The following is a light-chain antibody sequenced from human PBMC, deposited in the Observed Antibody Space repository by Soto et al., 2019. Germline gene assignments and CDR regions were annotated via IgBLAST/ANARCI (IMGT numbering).Light chain of an antibody. CDR3: QQSYSSPQT. Sequence: DIQMTQSPSSLSASVGDRVSITCRAGQSINRFLNWYQQKPGKAPKLLIYGASSLQSGVPSRFSGIGSATDFTITMSSLQPEDFATYYCQQSYSSPQTFGQGTKVEIK. J-gene: IGKJ1*01. CDR2: GAS. CDR1: QSINRF. V-gene: IGKV1-39*01.